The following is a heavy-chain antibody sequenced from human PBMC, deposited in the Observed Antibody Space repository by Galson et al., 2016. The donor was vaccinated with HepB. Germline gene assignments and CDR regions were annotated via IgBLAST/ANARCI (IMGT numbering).Heavy chain of an antibody. CDR3: AGGKWRHYCSSINCYTAIAGPSDF. D-gene: IGHD2-2*02. CDR1: RGVFSSSA. Sequence: SVKVSCKASRGVFSSSAISWVRQAPGQGLEWMGGIIPNFGTTNSAQNFQGRVTITADESTNTVYMDLNSLTFGDTAIYYCAGGKWRHYCSSINCYTAIAGPSDFWGQGTLVTVSS. J-gene: IGHJ4*02. CDR2: IIPNFGTT. V-gene: IGHV1-69*13.